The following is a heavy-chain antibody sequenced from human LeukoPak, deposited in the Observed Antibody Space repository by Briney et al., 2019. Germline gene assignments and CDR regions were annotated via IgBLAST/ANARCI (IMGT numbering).Heavy chain of an antibody. CDR3: ARDAWIQLWRDLYYYYGMDV. Sequence: PSETLSLTCTVSGGSISSSSYYWGWIRQPPGKGLEWIGSIYYSGSTYYNPSLKSRVTISVDTSKNQFSLKLSSVTAADTAVYYCARDAWIQLWRDLYYYYGMDVWGQGTTVTVSS. CDR2: IYYSGST. CDR1: GGSISSSSYY. D-gene: IGHD5-18*01. V-gene: IGHV4-39*07. J-gene: IGHJ6*02.